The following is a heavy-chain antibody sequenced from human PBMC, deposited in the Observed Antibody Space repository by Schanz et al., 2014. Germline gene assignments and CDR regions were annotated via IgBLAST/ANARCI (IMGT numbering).Heavy chain of an antibody. CDR1: GGSISSYY. CDR3: VRDTDYHFDY. CDR2: IYYSGNT. Sequence: QVQLQESGPGLVKPSETLSLTCTVSGGSISSYYWNWIRQPPGKELEWIGYIYYSGNTYYTPSLKSRVIMSVDTSKKQFSLKLSSVTAADTAVYYCVRDTDYHFDYWGQGTLVTVSS. D-gene: IGHD4-17*01. J-gene: IGHJ4*02. V-gene: IGHV4-59*04.